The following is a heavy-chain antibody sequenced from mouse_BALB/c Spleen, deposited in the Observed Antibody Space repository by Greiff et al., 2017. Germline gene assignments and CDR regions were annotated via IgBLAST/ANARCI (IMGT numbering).Heavy chain of an antibody. CDR2: ISSGGST. Sequence: DVKLVESGGGLVKPGGSLKLSCAASGFTFSSYAMPWVRQTPEKRLEWVAYISSGGSTYYSDSVKGRFTISRDNARNILYLQMSRLRSEDTAMYYCARYGNYGYAMDYWGQGTSVTVSA. D-gene: IGHD2-10*02. CDR1: GFTFSSYA. CDR3: ARYGNYGYAMDY. V-gene: IGHV5-6-5*01. J-gene: IGHJ4*01.